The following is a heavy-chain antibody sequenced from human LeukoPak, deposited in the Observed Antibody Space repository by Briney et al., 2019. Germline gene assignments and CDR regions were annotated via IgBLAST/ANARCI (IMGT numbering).Heavy chain of an antibody. CDR1: GYTLTELS. Sequence: ASVKVSCKVSGYTLTELSMHWVRQAPGKGLEWMGGFDPEDGETIYAQKFQGRVTMTRDTSTSTVYMELSSLRSEDTAVYYCARGRVDPTGDYYYYYYMDVWGKGTTVTVSS. CDR2: FDPEDGET. D-gene: IGHD1-14*01. CDR3: ARGRVDPTGDYYYYYYMDV. J-gene: IGHJ6*03. V-gene: IGHV1-24*01.